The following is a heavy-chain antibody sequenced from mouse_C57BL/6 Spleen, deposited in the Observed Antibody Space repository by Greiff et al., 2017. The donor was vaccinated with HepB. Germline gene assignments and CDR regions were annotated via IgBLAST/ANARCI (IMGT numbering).Heavy chain of an antibody. CDR2: IYPGDGDT. CDR1: GYAFSSSW. CDR3: ARGVPVYDYDEGAWFAY. J-gene: IGHJ3*01. D-gene: IGHD2-4*01. V-gene: IGHV1-82*01. Sequence: VKLQESGPELVKPGASVKISCKASGYAFSSSWMNWVKQRPGKGLEWIGRIYPGDGDTNYNGKFKGKATLTADKSSSTAYMQLSSLTSEDSAVYFCARGVPVYDYDEGAWFAYWGQGSLVTVSA.